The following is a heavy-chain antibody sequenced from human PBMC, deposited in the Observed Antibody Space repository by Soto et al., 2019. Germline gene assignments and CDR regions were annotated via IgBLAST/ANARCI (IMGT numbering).Heavy chain of an antibody. D-gene: IGHD6-13*01. V-gene: IGHV3-23*01. CDR1: GFTFSSYD. CDR2: ISGSGGSR. J-gene: IGHJ4*02. Sequence: LRLSCAAAGFTFSSYDMSGVRQAPGKGLEWVSVISGSGGSRYYADSVKGRFTISRDNSKNTLYLQMDSLRAEDTAVHYCPKDSGRWSFTFDYSGQGTQVTVSS. CDR3: PKDSGRWSFTFDY.